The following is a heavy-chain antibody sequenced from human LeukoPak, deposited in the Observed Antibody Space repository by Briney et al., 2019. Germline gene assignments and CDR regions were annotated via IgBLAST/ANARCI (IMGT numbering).Heavy chain of an antibody. CDR1: GYTFTGYY. Sequence: SVLFPSKASGYTFTGYYMYWVRQAPGQGVEWMGWINPNSGGTNYAQKFQGRVTMTRDTPISTAYMELSRLRSDDTAVYYCARDLRGYEDYWGAGTRHRVL. CDR3: ARDLRGYEDY. V-gene: IGHV1-2*02. CDR2: INPNSGGT. D-gene: IGHD5-12*01. J-gene: IGHJ4*02.